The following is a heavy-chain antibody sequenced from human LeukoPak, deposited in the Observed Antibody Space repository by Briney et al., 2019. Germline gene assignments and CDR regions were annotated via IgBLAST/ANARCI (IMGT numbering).Heavy chain of an antibody. J-gene: IGHJ4*02. CDR1: GYTFTSYA. V-gene: IGHV1-3*01. CDR3: ARAGTTTDFDY. CDR2: INAGNGNT. D-gene: IGHD1-1*01. Sequence: ASVKVSRKASGYTFTSYAMHWVRQAPGQRLEWMGWINAGNGNTKYSQKFQGRVTITRDTSASTAYMELSSLRSEDTAVYYCARAGTTTDFDYWGQGTLVTVSS.